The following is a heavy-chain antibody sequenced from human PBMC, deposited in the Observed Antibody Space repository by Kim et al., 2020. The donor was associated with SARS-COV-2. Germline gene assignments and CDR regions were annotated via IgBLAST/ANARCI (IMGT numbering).Heavy chain of an antibody. CDR2: IKQDGNQK. CDR3: SRDGDLYSSGKDACDI. J-gene: IGHJ3*02. Sequence: GGSLRLSCAASGFTFSSYWMTWVRQAPGKGLEWVANIKQDGNQKYYVDSVKGRFTISRDNAKNSLYLQMNSLRAEDTAVYYCSRDGDLYSSGKDACDIWG. CDR1: GFTFSSYW. V-gene: IGHV3-7*01. D-gene: IGHD6-19*01.